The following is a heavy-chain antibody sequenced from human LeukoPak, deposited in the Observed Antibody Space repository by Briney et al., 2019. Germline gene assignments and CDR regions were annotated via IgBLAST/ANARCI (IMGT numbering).Heavy chain of an antibody. V-gene: IGHV3-9*01. CDR2: ISWNSGSI. J-gene: IGHJ4*02. CDR1: GFTFDDYA. CDR3: ARDSFKYGGNPGGGY. D-gene: IGHD3-16*01. Sequence: GGSLRLSCAASGFTFDDYAMHWVRQAPGKGLEWVSGISWNSGSIGYADSVKGRFTISRDNAKNSLYLQMNSLRAEDTAVYYCARDSFKYGGNPGGGYWGQGTLVTVSS.